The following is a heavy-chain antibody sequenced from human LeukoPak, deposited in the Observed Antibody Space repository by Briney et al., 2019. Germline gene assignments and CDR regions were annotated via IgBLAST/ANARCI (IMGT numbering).Heavy chain of an antibody. CDR1: GGTFSSYA. V-gene: IGHV1-69*05. CDR3: ATDHGPTVTTGFDY. J-gene: IGHJ4*02. CDR2: IIPIFGTA. D-gene: IGHD4-17*01. Sequence: GASVKVSCKASGGTFSSYAISWVRQAPGQGLEWMGGIIPIFGTANYAQKFQGRVTITTDESTSTAYMEPSSLRSEDTAVYYCATDHGPTVTTGFDYWGQGTLVTVSS.